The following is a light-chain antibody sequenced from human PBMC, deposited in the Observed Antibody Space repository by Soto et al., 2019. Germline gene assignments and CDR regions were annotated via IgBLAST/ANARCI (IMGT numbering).Light chain of an antibody. CDR3: QQLNSYPWT. V-gene: IGKV1-9*01. Sequence: DIQLTQSPSFLYASVGDRVTITCRASQGISSYLAWYQQKPGKAPKLLIYAASTLQSGVPSRFSGSGSGTEFTLTISRLQPEDFATYYCQQLNSYPWTFGQGTKVEIK. CDR2: AAS. CDR1: QGISSY. J-gene: IGKJ1*01.